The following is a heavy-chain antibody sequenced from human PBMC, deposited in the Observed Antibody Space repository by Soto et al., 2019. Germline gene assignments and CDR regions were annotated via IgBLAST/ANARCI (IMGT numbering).Heavy chain of an antibody. D-gene: IGHD5-12*01. CDR1: GGTFSSYA. J-gene: IGHJ2*01. Sequence: QVQLVQSGAEVKKPGSSVKVSCKASGGTFSSYAISWVRQAPGQGLEWMGGIIPIFGTANYAQKIQGRVTISADESTSTAYMELSSLRSEDTAVYYCARDVRDGYNYEPAADWYFDLWGRGTLVTVSS. V-gene: IGHV1-69*01. CDR2: IIPIFGTA. CDR3: ARDVRDGYNYEPAADWYFDL.